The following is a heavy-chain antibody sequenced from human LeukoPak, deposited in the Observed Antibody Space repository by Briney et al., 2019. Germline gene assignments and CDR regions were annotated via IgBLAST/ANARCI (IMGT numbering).Heavy chain of an antibody. CDR2: ISVSAPTT. J-gene: IGHJ4*02. CDR1: GFTFKSYG. Sequence: GGSLRLSCAASGFTFKSYGMRWVRQAPGKWLVWVLAISVSAPTTYFAYSVKSPFTISRDNSKNTLYLQMNTLRAEDTAVYYCAKSSTPDYWGQGTLVTVSS. V-gene: IGHV3-23*01. CDR3: AKSSTPDY.